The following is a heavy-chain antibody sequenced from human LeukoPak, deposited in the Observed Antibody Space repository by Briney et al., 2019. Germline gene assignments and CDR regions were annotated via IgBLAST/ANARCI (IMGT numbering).Heavy chain of an antibody. V-gene: IGHV5-51*01. CDR3: ARRSSSSWYPPPFDY. CDR2: IYPGDSDT. CDR1: GYSFTSYW. Sequence: GESLKIPCKGSGYSFTSYWIGWVRQMPGKGLEWMGIIYPGDSDTRYSPSFQGQVTISADKSISTAYLQWSSLKASDTAMYYCARRSSSSWYPPPFDYWGQGTLVTVSS. D-gene: IGHD6-13*01. J-gene: IGHJ4*02.